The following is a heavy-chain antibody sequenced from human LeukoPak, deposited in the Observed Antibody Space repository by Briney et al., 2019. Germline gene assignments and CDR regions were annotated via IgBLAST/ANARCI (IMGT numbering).Heavy chain of an antibody. J-gene: IGHJ3*02. V-gene: IGHV1-2*02. CDR2: INPNSGGT. CDR3: ARVLVRGVHQLPRSDAFDI. CDR1: GYTFTGYY. Sequence: ASVKVSCKASGYTFTGYYLHWVRQAPGQGLEWLGWINPNSGGTNYAQKFQGRVTMTRDTSISTAYMELSRLRSDDTAVYYCARVLVRGVHQLPRSDAFDIWGQGTMVTVSS. D-gene: IGHD2-2*01.